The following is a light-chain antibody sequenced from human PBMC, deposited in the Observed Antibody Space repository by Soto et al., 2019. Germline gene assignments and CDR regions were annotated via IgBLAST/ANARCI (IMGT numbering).Light chain of an antibody. V-gene: IGKV3-20*01. CDR2: GAS. CDR3: QQYGSSPIT. CDR1: QSVSSSY. J-gene: IGKJ5*01. Sequence: EIVMTRSPATLSVSPLEIATLSFMASQSVSSSYLAWSQQKPGQAPRLLIYGASSRATGIPDRFSGSGPGTDCTLTISRLEPQDFAVYYCQQYGSSPITFGQGTRLEI.